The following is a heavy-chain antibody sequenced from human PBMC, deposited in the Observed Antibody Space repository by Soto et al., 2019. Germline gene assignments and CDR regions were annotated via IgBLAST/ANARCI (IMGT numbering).Heavy chain of an antibody. Sequence: ASVKVSCKASGYTFTRYGISWVRQAPGQGLERMGWISAYNGNTNYAQKLQHRVTMTRDTSTTTGYMVVSRLRSDDTAVYYCARDVVGSDYFDSWSQGNLVTVSS. D-gene: IGHD1-26*01. CDR1: GYTFTRYG. V-gene: IGHV1-18*01. CDR3: ARDVVGSDYFDS. J-gene: IGHJ4*02. CDR2: ISAYNGNT.